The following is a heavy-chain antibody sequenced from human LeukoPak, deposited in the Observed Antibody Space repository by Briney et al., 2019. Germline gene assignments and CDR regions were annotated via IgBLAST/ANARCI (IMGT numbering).Heavy chain of an antibody. CDR1: GYTFTSYD. CDR2: MTPNSGNT. V-gene: IGHV1-8*01. J-gene: IGHJ4*02. CDR3: ARGLRLPDSSGYVIDY. Sequence: ASVKVSCKASGYTFTSYDINWMRQATGQGLEWMGWMTPNSGNTGYAQKSQGRVTMTRNTSISTVYMELNSLRSEDTAMYYCARGLRLPDSSGYVIDYWGQGTLVTVSS. D-gene: IGHD3-22*01.